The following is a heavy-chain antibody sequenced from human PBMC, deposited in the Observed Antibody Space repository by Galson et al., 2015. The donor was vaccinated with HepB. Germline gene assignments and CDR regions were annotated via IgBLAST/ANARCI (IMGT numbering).Heavy chain of an antibody. J-gene: IGHJ6*03. Sequence: SLRLSCAASGFTFSSFAMSWVRQAPGKGLEWVSAISASGGSTYYADSVKGRFTFSRDNSKNTLSLQMNSLRAEDTAVYYCVKGSAVMYVWGKGTTVTVSS. CDR3: VKGSAVMYV. V-gene: IGHV3-23*01. CDR2: ISASGGST. CDR1: GFTFSSFA. D-gene: IGHD6-19*01.